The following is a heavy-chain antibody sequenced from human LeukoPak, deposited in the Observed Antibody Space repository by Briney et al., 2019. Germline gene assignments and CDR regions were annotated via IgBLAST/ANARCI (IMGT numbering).Heavy chain of an antibody. CDR2: IYYSGST. V-gene: IGHV4-31*03. D-gene: IGHD3-10*01. CDR1: GGSISSGDYY. CDR3: ARDQEDSGTDY. Sequence: SETLSLTCTVSGGSISSGDYYWSWIRQHPGKGVEWIGYIYYSGSTYYNPSLKSRVTISLDTSKNQFSLKLSSVTAADTAVYYCARDQEDSGTDYWGQGTLVTVSS. J-gene: IGHJ4*02.